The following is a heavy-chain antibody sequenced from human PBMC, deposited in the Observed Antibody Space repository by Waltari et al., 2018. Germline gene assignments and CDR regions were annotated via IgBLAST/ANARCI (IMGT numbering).Heavy chain of an antibody. V-gene: IGHV1-2*02. CDR1: GYTFTGYY. CDR3: ARGGTYYDFWSGRNWFDP. D-gene: IGHD3-3*01. Sequence: QVQLVPSGAEVKKPGASVKVSCKASGYTFTGYYMHWVRQAPGQGLEWMGWTNPTRGGTNYAQQFQGRVTMTRDTSISTAYMELSRLRSDDTAVYYCARGGTYYDFWSGRNWFDPWGQGTLVTVSS. J-gene: IGHJ5*02. CDR2: TNPTRGGT.